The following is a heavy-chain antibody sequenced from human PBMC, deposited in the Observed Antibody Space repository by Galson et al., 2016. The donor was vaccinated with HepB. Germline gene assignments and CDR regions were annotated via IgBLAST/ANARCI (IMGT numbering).Heavy chain of an antibody. D-gene: IGHD3-16*01. CDR2: ISDNNTYA. V-gene: IGHV3-11*06. Sequence: SLRLSRAASGFSFSDYYMNCVRQAPGKGLEWVSYISDNNTYANYADSVKGRFTNSRDNAKNSLYLQMNSLRAEDRAVYYCARDLGLHQGPIGLPPGTLLQEHLWG. CDR3: ARDLGLHQGPIGLPPGTLLQEHL. CDR1: GFSFSDYY. J-gene: IGHJ6*01.